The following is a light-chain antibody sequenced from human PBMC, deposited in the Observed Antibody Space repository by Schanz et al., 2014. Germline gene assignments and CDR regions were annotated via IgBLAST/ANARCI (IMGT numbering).Light chain of an antibody. V-gene: IGKV3-20*01. CDR2: GAS. J-gene: IGKJ5*01. CDR3: QQYGSSLT. Sequence: EIVLTQSPGTLSLSPGERATLSCRASQSVSSSYLAWYQQKLGQAPRLLIYGASSRATGIPDRFSGSGSGTVFTLTITRLEPEDFAVYYCQQYGSSLTVGQGTRLEIK. CDR1: QSVSSSY.